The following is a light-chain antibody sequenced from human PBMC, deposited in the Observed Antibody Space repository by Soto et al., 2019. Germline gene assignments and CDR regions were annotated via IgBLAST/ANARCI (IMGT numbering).Light chain of an antibody. J-gene: IGLJ3*02. CDR3: GTWDSDLSAEV. V-gene: IGLV1-51*01. CDR1: SSNIGTNY. CDR2: DNS. Sequence: QSVLTQPPSVSAAPGQKVTISCSGSSSNIGTNYVSWYQQLPGRAPKPVIFDNSKRPSGIPDRFSGSKSGSSATLGVTGLQTGDEADYYCGTWDSDLSAEVFGGGTKLPS.